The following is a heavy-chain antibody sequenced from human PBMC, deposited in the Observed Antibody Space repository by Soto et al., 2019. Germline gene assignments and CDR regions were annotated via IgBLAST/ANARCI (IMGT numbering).Heavy chain of an antibody. CDR3: TTDPWWRPITIFGVVKNFDY. D-gene: IGHD3-3*01. CDR1: GFTFSNAW. V-gene: IGHV3-15*01. J-gene: IGHJ4*02. Sequence: EVQLVESGGGLVKPGGSLRLSCAASGFTFSNAWMSWVRQAPGKGLEWVGRIKSKTDGGTTDYAAPVKGRFTISRDDSKNTLYLQMNSLKTEDTAVYYCTTDPWWRPITIFGVVKNFDYWGQGTLVTVSS. CDR2: IKSKTDGGTT.